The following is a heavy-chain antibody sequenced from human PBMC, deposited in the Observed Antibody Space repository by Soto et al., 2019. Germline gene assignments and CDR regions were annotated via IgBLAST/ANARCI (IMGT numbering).Heavy chain of an antibody. CDR1: GFTFSNYW. CDR2: INSDGSST. Sequence: EVQLVESGGDLVQPGGSLRLSCAASGFTFSNYWMHWVRQAPGKGLMWVSRINSDGSSTTYADSVKGRFTISRDNAKNTLYLQMNSLRAEDTAVYYCTRGYSSGYRIDYWVQGTLVTVSS. D-gene: IGHD3-22*01. CDR3: TRGYSSGYRIDY. V-gene: IGHV3-74*01. J-gene: IGHJ4*02.